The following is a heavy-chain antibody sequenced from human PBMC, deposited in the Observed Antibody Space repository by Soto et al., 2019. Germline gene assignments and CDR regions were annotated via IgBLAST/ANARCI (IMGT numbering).Heavy chain of an antibody. V-gene: IGHV4-39*01. CDR1: GGSISSSSYY. Sequence: SETLSLTCTVSGGSISSSSYYWGWIRQPPGKGLEWIGSIYYSGSTYYNPSLKSRVTISVDTSKNQFSLKLSSVTAADTAVYYCARSSLDRRRWRGEILQFDYWGQGTLVTVSS. CDR3: ARSSLDRRRWRGEILQFDY. J-gene: IGHJ4*02. CDR2: IYYSGST. D-gene: IGHD6-6*01.